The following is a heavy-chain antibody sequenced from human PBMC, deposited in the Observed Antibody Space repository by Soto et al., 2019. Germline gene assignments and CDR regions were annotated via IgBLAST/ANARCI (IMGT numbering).Heavy chain of an antibody. CDR1: RFPFSNAW. D-gene: IGHD2-15*01. V-gene: IGHV3-23*01. Sequence: PGGSLRLSCAASRFPFSNAWMSWVRQAPGKGMEWVAAISGSGGSTYYADSVKGRFTISRENSKNTLYLQMNSLRAEDAAVYYCAKDLVGSNADYYDYWGQGT. CDR3: AKDLVGSNADYYDY. CDR2: ISGSGGST. J-gene: IGHJ4*02.